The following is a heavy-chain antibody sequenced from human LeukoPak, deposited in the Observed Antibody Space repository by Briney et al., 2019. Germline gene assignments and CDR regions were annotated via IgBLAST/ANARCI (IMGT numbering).Heavy chain of an antibody. CDR1: GGTFSSYA. CDR2: IIPIFGTA. D-gene: IGHD6-19*01. J-gene: IGHJ4*02. CDR3: ARSLGEAGTFDY. V-gene: IGHV1-69*13. Sequence: SVKVSCKASGGTFSSYAISWVRQAPGQGLEWMGGIIPIFGTANYAQKFQSRVTITADESTSTAYMELSSLRSEDTAVYYCARSLGEAGTFDYWGQGTLVTVSS.